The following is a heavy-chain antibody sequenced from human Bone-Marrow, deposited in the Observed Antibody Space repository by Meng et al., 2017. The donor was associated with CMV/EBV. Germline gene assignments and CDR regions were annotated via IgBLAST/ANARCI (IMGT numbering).Heavy chain of an antibody. V-gene: IGHV3-20*04. CDR2: LNWNGGST. CDR1: GFTFDDYG. J-gene: IGHJ4*02. Sequence: GESLKISCAASGFTFDDYGMTWVRQVPGEGLEWVAGLNWNGGSTDYADSVKGRFTISRDNARNSLYLQMNSLRVEDTALYYCARDTRRPAYYFDYWAPGTLVTVSS. CDR3: ARDTRRPAYYFDY.